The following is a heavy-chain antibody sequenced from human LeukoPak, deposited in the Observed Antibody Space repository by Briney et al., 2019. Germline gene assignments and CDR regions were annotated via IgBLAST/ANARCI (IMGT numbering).Heavy chain of an antibody. D-gene: IGHD2-15*01. CDR1: GFTFSSYS. CDR2: ISSSSSYI. J-gene: IGHJ4*02. Sequence: PGGSLRLSCAASGFTFSSYSMNWVRQAPGKGLEWVSSISSSSSYIYYADSVKGRFTMSRDNAKNSLYLQMNSLRAEDTAVYYCARDRESYCTGGRCYSTGDDCGQGTLVTVSS. CDR3: ARDRESYCTGGRCYSTGDD. V-gene: IGHV3-21*01.